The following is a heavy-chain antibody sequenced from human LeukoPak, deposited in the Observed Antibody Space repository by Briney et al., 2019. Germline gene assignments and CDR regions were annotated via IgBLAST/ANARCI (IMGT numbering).Heavy chain of an antibody. CDR2: INAGNGNT. CDR3: ARDDYYYYGMDV. Sequence: ASVKVSCEASGYTFTSYAMHWVRQAPGQRLEWMGWINAGNGNTKYSQKFQGRVTITRDTSASTAYMELSSLRSEDTAVYYCARDDYYYYGMDVWGKGTTVTVSS. CDR1: GYTFTSYA. J-gene: IGHJ6*04. V-gene: IGHV1-3*01.